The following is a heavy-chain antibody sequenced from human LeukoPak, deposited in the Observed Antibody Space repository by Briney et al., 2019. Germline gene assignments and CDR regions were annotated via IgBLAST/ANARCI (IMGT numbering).Heavy chain of an antibody. CDR3: ARQYGRPFDY. CDR2: IYPGDSDT. D-gene: IGHD4-17*01. CDR1: GYSFSNYW. Sequence: GESLKISCKGSGYSFSNYWIGWVRRMPGKGVEWMGIIYPGDSDTRYSPSFQGQVTISVDESINTAYLQWSSLEASDTAMYYCARQYGRPFDYWGQGTLVTVSS. J-gene: IGHJ4*02. V-gene: IGHV5-51*01.